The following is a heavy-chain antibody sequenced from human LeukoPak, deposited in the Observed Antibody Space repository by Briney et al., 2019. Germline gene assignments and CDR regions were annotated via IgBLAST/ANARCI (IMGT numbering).Heavy chain of an antibody. CDR2: IWSDGVTK. D-gene: IGHD6-13*01. J-gene: IGHJ4*02. V-gene: IGHV3-33*01. Sequence: PGGSLRLSCAASGFTFSSYGTHWVRQAPGKGLEWVAVIWSDGVTKNYADSVKGRFTISRDNSKNTLYLQMNSLRADDTAVYYCATDRGSSPFDYWGQGTLVTVSS. CDR3: ATDRGSSPFDY. CDR1: GFTFSSYG.